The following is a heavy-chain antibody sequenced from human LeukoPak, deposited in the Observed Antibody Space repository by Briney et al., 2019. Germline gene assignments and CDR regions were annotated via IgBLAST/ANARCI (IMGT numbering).Heavy chain of an antibody. Sequence: PSETLSLTCTVSGGSISSNYWSWIRQSPGKGLEWIGHIYYSGSTNYNPSLKSRVTISVDTSKNQFSLKLNSVTAADTAVYYCARDTSYGLDAFDIWGQGTMVTVSS. J-gene: IGHJ3*02. CDR2: IYYSGST. CDR3: ARDTSYGLDAFDI. V-gene: IGHV4-59*12. D-gene: IGHD1-26*01. CDR1: GGSISSNY.